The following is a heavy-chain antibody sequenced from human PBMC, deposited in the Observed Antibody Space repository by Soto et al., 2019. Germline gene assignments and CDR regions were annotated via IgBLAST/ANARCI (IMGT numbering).Heavy chain of an antibody. D-gene: IGHD3-10*01. J-gene: IGHJ5*02. V-gene: IGHV1-46*01. CDR1: GYTFTSYY. Sequence: ASVKVSCKASGYTFTSYYMHWVRQAPGQGLEWMGIINPSGGSTSYAQKFQGRVTMTRDTSTSTVYMELGSLRSEDTAVYYCARDRVVRGVIQANNWFDPWGQGTLVTVSS. CDR2: INPSGGST. CDR3: ARDRVVRGVIQANNWFDP.